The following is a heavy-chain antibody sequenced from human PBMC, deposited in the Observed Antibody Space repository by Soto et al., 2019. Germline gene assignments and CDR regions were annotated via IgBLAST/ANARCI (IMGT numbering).Heavy chain of an antibody. CDR3: ASGYSSSWNTLNY. CDR1: GGSISSSSYY. CDR2: MYYSGST. D-gene: IGHD6-13*01. Sequence: SETQSLTCTVSGGSISSSSYYWGWIRQPPGKGLEWIGSMYYSGSTYYNPSLKSRVTISVDTSKTQFSLKLSSVTAADTAVYYCASGYSSSWNTLNYWGQGTLVTVSS. J-gene: IGHJ4*02. V-gene: IGHV4-39*01.